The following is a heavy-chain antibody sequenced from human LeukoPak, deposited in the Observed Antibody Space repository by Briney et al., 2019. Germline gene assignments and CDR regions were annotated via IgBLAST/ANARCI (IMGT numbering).Heavy chain of an antibody. Sequence: PSETLSLTCTVSGGSISNYYWSWIRQPAGKGLEWIGRIYATGSTNYNPSLKSRVTISVDTSKNQFSLKLSSVTAADTAVYYCATGSFTFDYWGQGTLVTVSS. V-gene: IGHV4-4*07. J-gene: IGHJ4*02. CDR1: GGSISNYY. CDR2: IYATGST. D-gene: IGHD3-10*01. CDR3: ATGSFTFDY.